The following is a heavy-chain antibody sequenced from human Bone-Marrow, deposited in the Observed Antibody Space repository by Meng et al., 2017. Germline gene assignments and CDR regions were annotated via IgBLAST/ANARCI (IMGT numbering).Heavy chain of an antibody. CDR1: GFTFGDYA. CDR3: TRGGHMVRGIVVAFDI. V-gene: IGHV3-49*03. J-gene: IGHJ3*02. CDR2: IRSKAYGGTT. Sequence: GESLKISCTTSGFTFGDYAMSWFRQAPGKGLEWVGFIRSKAYGGTTEYAASVKGRFTISRDDSKSIAYLQMNSLKTEDTAVYYCTRGGHMVRGIVVAFDIWGQGTMVTVSS. D-gene: IGHD3-10*01.